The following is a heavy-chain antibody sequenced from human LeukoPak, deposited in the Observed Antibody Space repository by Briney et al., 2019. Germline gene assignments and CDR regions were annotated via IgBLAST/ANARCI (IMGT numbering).Heavy chain of an antibody. V-gene: IGHV3-30*02. CDR3: AKVGYGWYEVDY. CDR1: GFTFSTYG. CDR2: IRYDGSEG. J-gene: IGHJ4*02. Sequence: PGGSLRLSCAASGFTFSTYGMHWVRQAPGKGLDWVAFIRYDGSEGYYADSVKDRFTVSRDNSKNRMYLQVNSLRAEDTAIYYCAKVGYGWYEVDYWGQGTLVTVSS. D-gene: IGHD6-19*01.